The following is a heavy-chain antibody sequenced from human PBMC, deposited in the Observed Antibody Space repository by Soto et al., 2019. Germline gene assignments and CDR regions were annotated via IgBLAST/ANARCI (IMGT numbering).Heavy chain of an antibody. CDR3: ARSCSGGSCYARYYYYYGMDV. V-gene: IGHV1-69*01. J-gene: IGHJ6*02. CDR1: GGTFSSYA. CDR2: IIPIFGTA. D-gene: IGHD2-15*01. Sequence: QVQLVQSGAEVKKPGSSVKVSCKASGGTFSSYAISWVRQAPGQGLEWMGGIIPIFGTANYVQKFQGRVTITADESTSTAYMELSSLRSEDTAVYYCARSCSGGSCYARYYYYYGMDVWGQGTTVTVSS.